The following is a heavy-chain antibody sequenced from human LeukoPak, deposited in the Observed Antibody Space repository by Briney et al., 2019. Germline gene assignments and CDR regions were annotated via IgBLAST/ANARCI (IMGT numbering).Heavy chain of an antibody. CDR3: ARGPSNRFASIRYSPRVWYFDL. D-gene: IGHD1-14*01. J-gene: IGHJ2*01. Sequence: SETLSLTCAVYGGSFSGYYWSWIRQPPGKGLEWIGEINHSGSTNYNPSLKSRVTISVDTSKNQFSLKLSSVTAADTAVYHCARGPSNRFASIRYSPRVWYFDLWGRGTLVTVSS. V-gene: IGHV4-34*01. CDR1: GGSFSGYY. CDR2: INHSGST.